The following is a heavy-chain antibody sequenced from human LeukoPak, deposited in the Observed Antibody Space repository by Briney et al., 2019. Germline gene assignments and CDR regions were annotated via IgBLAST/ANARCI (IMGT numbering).Heavy chain of an antibody. CDR3: ARPDSSGYFGY. J-gene: IGHJ4*02. D-gene: IGHD3-22*01. V-gene: IGHV4-38-2*02. CDR2: IYHSGST. CDR1: GYSISSGYY. Sequence: KPSETLSLTCTVSGYSISSGYYWGWIRQPPGKGLEWIGSIYHSGSTYYNPSLKSRVTISVDTSKNQFSLKLSSVTAADTAVYYCARPDSSGYFGYWGQGTLVTVSS.